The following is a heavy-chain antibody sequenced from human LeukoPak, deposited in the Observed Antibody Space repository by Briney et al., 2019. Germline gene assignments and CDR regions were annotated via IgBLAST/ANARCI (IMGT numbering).Heavy chain of an antibody. CDR3: ARLSTDDAFDI. CDR1: GGSISISNYY. Sequence: SETLSLTCTVSGGSISISNYYWGWVRQPPGKGLEWIGNIYYTGTTYYNSSLKSRVTISMDTCKNQFSLKLSSVTAADTAVYYCARLSTDDAFDIWGQGTVVTVSS. D-gene: IGHD4-11*01. CDR2: IYYTGTT. J-gene: IGHJ3*02. V-gene: IGHV4-39*07.